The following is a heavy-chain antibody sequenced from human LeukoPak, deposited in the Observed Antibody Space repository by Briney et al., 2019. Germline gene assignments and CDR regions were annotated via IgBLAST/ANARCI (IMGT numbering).Heavy chain of an antibody. CDR2: ISAYNGNT. Sequence: ASVKVSCKASGYTFTSYGISWVRQAPGQGLEWMGWISAYNGNTNYAQKLQGRVTMTTDTSTSTAYMELRSLRSDDTAVYYCASDKWGSGWDYYYYGMDVWGQGTTVTVSS. J-gene: IGHJ6*02. CDR1: GYTFTSYG. D-gene: IGHD6-19*01. CDR3: ASDKWGSGWDYYYYGMDV. V-gene: IGHV1-18*01.